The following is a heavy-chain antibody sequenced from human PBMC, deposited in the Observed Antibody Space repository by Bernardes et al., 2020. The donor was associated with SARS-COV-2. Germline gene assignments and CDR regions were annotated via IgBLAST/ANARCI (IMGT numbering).Heavy chain of an antibody. J-gene: IGHJ4*02. V-gene: IGHV3-48*02. CDR3: ARDLPSYDFWSGSPTLDY. D-gene: IGHD3-3*01. CDR1: GFTFSDFG. Sequence: GGSLRLSCAASGFTFSDFGMNWVRQAPGKGLEWLSYISSSSSLIYFADSVKGRFTISRDNANNSLYLQMNSLRDEDTAVYYCARDLPSYDFWSGSPTLDYWGQGTLVTVSS. CDR2: ISSSSSLI.